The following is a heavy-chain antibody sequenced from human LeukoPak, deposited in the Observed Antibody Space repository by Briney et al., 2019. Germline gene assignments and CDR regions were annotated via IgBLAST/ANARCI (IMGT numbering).Heavy chain of an antibody. CDR1: GFTFSSNY. D-gene: IGHD1-20*01. Sequence: PGGSLRLSCAASGFTFSSNYMSWVRQAPGKGLEWVSVIYSGGSTYYTDSVKGRFTISRDNSKNTLHLQMNSLRAEDTAVYYCARLDRITGTDDYSGQGTLVTVSS. CDR3: ARLDRITGTDDY. J-gene: IGHJ4*02. V-gene: IGHV3-66*01. CDR2: IYSGGST.